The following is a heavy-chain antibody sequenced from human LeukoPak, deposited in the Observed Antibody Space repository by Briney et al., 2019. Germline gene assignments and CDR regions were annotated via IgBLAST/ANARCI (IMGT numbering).Heavy chain of an antibody. CDR2: INPDSGGT. V-gene: IGHV1-2*02. Sequence: GASVKVSCKASGYTFTGYPILWVRKAPGQGLEWMGWINPDSGGTKYAQKFQGRVTMTRDTSISTAYMEVSSLRSDDTAMYYCARGLYYGVDVWAQGTTVTVSS. D-gene: IGHD3-16*01. CDR3: ARGLYYGVDV. CDR1: GYTFTGYP. J-gene: IGHJ6*02.